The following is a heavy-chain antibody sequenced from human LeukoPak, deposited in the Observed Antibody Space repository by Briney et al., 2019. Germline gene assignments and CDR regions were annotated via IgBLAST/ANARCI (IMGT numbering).Heavy chain of an antibody. D-gene: IGHD6-13*01. J-gene: IGHJ4*02. CDR1: GYSFTNYW. Sequence: GESLKISCKGSGYSFTNYWIAWVRQMPGKGLEWMGIIYPGDSDTRYSPSFQGQVTMSADKSISTAYLQWSSLKASDTAMYYCARIGYDSSRAHDYWGQGTLVTVSS. CDR2: IYPGDSDT. CDR3: ARIGYDSSRAHDY. V-gene: IGHV5-51*01.